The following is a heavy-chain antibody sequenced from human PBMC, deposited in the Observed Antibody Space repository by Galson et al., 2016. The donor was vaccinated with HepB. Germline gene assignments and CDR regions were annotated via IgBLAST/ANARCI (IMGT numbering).Heavy chain of an antibody. D-gene: IGHD3-10*01. CDR2: INPNSGGT. CDR3: ARVFTMVRGVTNTFYYYGMDV. Sequence: SVKVSCKASGYTLTDYYIHWVRQAPGQGLEWMGWINPNSGGTNYAQKFQGRVTMTRDPSISPAYMELSGLKSDDTAVYYCARVFTMVRGVTNTFYYYGMDVWGQGTTVTVSS. V-gene: IGHV1-2*02. CDR1: GYTLTDYY. J-gene: IGHJ6*02.